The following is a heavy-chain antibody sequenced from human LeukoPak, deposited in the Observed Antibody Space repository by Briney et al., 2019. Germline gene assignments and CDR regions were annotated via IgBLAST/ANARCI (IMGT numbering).Heavy chain of an antibody. J-gene: IGHJ4*02. V-gene: IGHV1-18*01. Sequence: ASVKVSCKASGYTFTNYGIFWVRQAPGQGLEWMGWISAYSGNTNYAQKLQGRVTMATETSTSTAYMELESLRSDDTAVYYCAISQGSYYDTSGYLGGDYWGQGTLVTVSS. CDR1: GYTFTNYG. D-gene: IGHD3-22*01. CDR2: ISAYSGNT. CDR3: AISQGSYYDTSGYLGGDY.